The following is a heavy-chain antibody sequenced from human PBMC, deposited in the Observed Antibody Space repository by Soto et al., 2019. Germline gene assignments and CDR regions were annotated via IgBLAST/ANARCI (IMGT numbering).Heavy chain of an antibody. D-gene: IGHD1-26*01. Sequence: EVQLVESGGGLVQPGGSLKLSCAASGYAFSDSAMHWVRQASGKGLEWVGRIRSKANNYATVYGASERGRFTISRDDSKNTAYLQMNSLKTEDTAVYYCARLWSEREPNFDYWGQGTLVSVSS. CDR1: GYAFSDSA. CDR3: ARLWSEREPNFDY. CDR2: IRSKANNYAT. V-gene: IGHV3-73*02. J-gene: IGHJ4*02.